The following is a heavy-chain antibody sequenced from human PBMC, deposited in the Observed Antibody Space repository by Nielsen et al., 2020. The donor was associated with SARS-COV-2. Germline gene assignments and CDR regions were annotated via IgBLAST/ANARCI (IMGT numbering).Heavy chain of an antibody. CDR2: ISSNSGRI. V-gene: IGHV3-9*01. D-gene: IGHD3-9*01. CDR1: GFTLDDYA. Sequence: GASLCLSCAASGFTLDDYATHWVRQAPGQGLGWVSGISSNSGRIGYADSVKGRFCTSRDNAKNSLYLQMNSLRAEDTALYYCATLYDILTGYAFDIWGQGTMVTVSS. J-gene: IGHJ3*02. CDR3: ATLYDILTGYAFDI.